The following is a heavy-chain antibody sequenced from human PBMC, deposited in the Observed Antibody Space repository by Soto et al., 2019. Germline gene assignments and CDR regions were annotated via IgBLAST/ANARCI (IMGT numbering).Heavy chain of an antibody. Sequence: GGSLRLSCAASGFTFSSYGMHWVRQAPGKGLEWVAVIWYDGSNKYYADSVKGRFTISRDNSKNTLYLQMNSLRAEDTAVYYCARAPITGTDYYMDVWGKGTTVTVSS. CDR1: GFTFSSYG. D-gene: IGHD1-20*01. V-gene: IGHV3-33*01. CDR3: ARAPITGTDYYMDV. CDR2: IWYDGSNK. J-gene: IGHJ6*03.